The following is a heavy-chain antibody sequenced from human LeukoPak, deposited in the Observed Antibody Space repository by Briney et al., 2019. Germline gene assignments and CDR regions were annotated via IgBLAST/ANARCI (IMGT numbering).Heavy chain of an antibody. CDR3: ARDLAVYDSSGYYAFDI. CDR2: IYSGGST. CDR1: GFTVSSNY. D-gene: IGHD3-22*01. J-gene: IGHJ3*02. V-gene: IGHV3-53*01. Sequence: PGGSLRLSCAASGFTVSSNYMSWVRQAPGKGLEWVSVIYSGGSTYYADSVKGRFTISRDNSKNTLYLQMNSLRAEDTAVYYCARDLAVYDSSGYYAFDIWGLGTMVTVSS.